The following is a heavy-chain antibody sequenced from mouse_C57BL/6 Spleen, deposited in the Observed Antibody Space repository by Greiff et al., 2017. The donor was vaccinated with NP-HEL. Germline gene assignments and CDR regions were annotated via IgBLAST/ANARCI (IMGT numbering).Heavy chain of an antibody. J-gene: IGHJ2*01. CDR2: INPNNGGT. CDR3: AREDTYEDY. CDR1: GYTFTDYY. V-gene: IGHV1-26*01. Sequence: VQLQQSGPELVKPGASVKISCKASGYTFTDYYMNWVKQSHGKSLEWIGDINPNNGGTSYNQKFKGKATLTVDKSSSTAYMELRSLTSEDSAVYYCAREDTYEDYWGQGTTLTVSS. D-gene: IGHD2-12*01.